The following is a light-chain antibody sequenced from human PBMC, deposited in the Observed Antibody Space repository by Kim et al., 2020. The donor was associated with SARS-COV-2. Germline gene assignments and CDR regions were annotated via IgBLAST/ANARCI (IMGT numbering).Light chain of an antibody. V-gene: IGKV3-11*01. CDR1: LNIGSY. J-gene: IGKJ3*01. CDR2: DAS. Sequence: YVSPGESATLSCRASLNIGSYLAWYQHRPGQAPRLLIYDASNRATGVPARFSGSGSGTGFTLTSSSLEPEDFALYYCQQRANSFTFGPGTKVDIK. CDR3: QQRANSFT.